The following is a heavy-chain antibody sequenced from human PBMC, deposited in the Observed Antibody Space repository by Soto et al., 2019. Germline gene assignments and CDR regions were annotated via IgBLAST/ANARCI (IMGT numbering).Heavy chain of an antibody. CDR2: IIPMFGTT. Sequence: QVQLVQSGPEVKKPGSSVKVSCKTSGDTFKKFAISWVRQAPGQGPEWMGGIIPMFGTTKYTQKFQGRVTFTADKSTGTAYMELTSLMSEDTATYFCARGVVPAAGAAPHYCHYGVDGWGQGTTVTVSS. D-gene: IGHD2-2*01. V-gene: IGHV1-69*06. J-gene: IGHJ6*02. CDR3: ARGVVPAAGAAPHYCHYGVDG. CDR1: GDTFKKFA.